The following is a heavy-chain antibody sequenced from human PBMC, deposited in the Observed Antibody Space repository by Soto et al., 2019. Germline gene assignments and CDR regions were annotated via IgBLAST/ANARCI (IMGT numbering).Heavy chain of an antibody. D-gene: IGHD1-20*01. V-gene: IGHV3-15*01. J-gene: IGHJ4*02. CDR2: IKSKTNGGTT. Sequence: GGSLRLSCAASGFTFSNAWMSWVRQAPGKGLEWVGRIKSKTNGGTTDYAAPVKGRFTLSREDSKNMLYLQMSSQKTEGTAVYYCTTDDPIYKKWGQGTLVTVSS. CDR3: TTDDPIYKK. CDR1: GFTFSNAW.